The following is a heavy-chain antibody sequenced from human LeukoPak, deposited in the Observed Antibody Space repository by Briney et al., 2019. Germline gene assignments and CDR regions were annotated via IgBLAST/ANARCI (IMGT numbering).Heavy chain of an antibody. D-gene: IGHD2/OR15-2a*01. J-gene: IGHJ4*02. V-gene: IGHV3-21*01. CDR3: AKGQAAEYDS. CDR2: ISSSGTYI. Sequence: GGSLRLSCAASGFTFSTYSMNWVRQTPGKGLEWVSSISSSGTYIYYADSVKGRFTISRDNAKNSLYLQMNSLRAEDTAVFYCAKGQAAEYDSWGQGTLVTVSS. CDR1: GFTFSTYS.